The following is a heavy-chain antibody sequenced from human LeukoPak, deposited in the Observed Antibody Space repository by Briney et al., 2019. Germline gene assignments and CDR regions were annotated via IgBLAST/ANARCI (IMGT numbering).Heavy chain of an antibody. CDR2: ISGSGGST. J-gene: IGHJ4*02. D-gene: IGHD2-2*01. CDR1: GFTFSSYA. Sequence: QAGGSLRLSCAASGFTFSSYAMSWVRQAPGKGLEWVSAISGSGGSTYYADSVKGRFTISRDNAKNSLYLQMNSLRAEDTAVYYCARVSSGVVTYYFDYWGQGTLVTVSS. V-gene: IGHV3-23*01. CDR3: ARVSSGVVTYYFDY.